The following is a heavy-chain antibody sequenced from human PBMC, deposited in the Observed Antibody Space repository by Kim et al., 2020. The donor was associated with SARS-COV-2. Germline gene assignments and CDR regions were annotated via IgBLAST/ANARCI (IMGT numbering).Heavy chain of an antibody. Sequence: SETLSLTCTVSGGSIRNDNYYWGWIRQAPGKGLERLGNIFYSGATYYKPSLKSRVTISVDTSKNQFSLRLSSVTAADTAVYYCARLSMHQGVWDSWGQGILVIVSS. CDR2: IFYSGAT. V-gene: IGHV4-39*01. J-gene: IGHJ4*02. D-gene: IGHD3-10*01. CDR3: ARLSMHQGVWDS. CDR1: GGSIRNDNYY.